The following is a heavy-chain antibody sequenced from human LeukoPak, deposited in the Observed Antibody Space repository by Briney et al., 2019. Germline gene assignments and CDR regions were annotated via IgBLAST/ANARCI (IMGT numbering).Heavy chain of an antibody. CDR2: IWYDGSNK. Sequence: GRSLRLSCAASGFTFSNHGMHWVRQAPGKGLEWVALIWYDGSNKEYAESVKGRFTISRDNSKNTLHLQMNSLRDEDTAVYYCARDQGTSTTAPKRKGRFDPWGQGTLVTVSS. CDR1: GFTFSNHG. J-gene: IGHJ5*02. D-gene: IGHD1-1*01. CDR3: ARDQGTSTTAPKRKGRFDP. V-gene: IGHV3-33*01.